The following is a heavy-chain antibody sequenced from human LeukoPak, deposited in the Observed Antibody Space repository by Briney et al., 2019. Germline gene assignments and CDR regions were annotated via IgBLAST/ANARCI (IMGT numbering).Heavy chain of an antibody. D-gene: IGHD5-18*01. J-gene: IGHJ6*03. CDR3: ARLRGYSYGLSYGYYYMDV. Sequence: SETLSLTCSVSGGSIRSTTYYWGWIRQPPGKGLKWIGSIYYSGNTYYSPSLMSRVTISVDTSKNQFSLNLSSVTAADTAVYYCARLRGYSYGLSYGYYYMDVWGKGTTVTISS. V-gene: IGHV4-39*07. CDR1: GGSIRSTTYY. CDR2: IYYSGNT.